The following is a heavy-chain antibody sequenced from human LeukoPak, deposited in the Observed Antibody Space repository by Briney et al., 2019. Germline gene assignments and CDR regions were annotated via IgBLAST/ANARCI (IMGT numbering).Heavy chain of an antibody. V-gene: IGHV4-59*02. J-gene: IGHJ4*02. CDR1: GASVRSYY. Sequence: SETLSLTCTVSGASVRSYYWSWILQPPGKGLEWIGSIYYTGSTSYNPSLKSRVTISLDTSRNQFSLRLNSVTAADTAVYYCARYAPPTTYYFDYWGQGTLVTVSS. CDR2: IYYTGST. D-gene: IGHD2-2*01. CDR3: ARYAPPTTYYFDY.